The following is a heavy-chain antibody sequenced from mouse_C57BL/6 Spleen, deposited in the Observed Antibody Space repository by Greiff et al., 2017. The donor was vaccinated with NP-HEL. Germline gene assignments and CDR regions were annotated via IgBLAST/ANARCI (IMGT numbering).Heavy chain of an antibody. D-gene: IGHD2-1*01. CDR3: ARDGFYSGFAY. CDR2: INYDGSST. CDR1: GFTFSDYY. V-gene: IGHV5-16*01. Sequence: EVMLVESEGGLVQPGSSMKLSCTASGFTFSDYYMAWVRQVPEKGLEWVANINYDGSSTYYLDSLKSRFIISRDNAKNILYLQMSSLKSEDTATYYCARDGFYSGFAYWGQGTLVTVSA. J-gene: IGHJ3*01.